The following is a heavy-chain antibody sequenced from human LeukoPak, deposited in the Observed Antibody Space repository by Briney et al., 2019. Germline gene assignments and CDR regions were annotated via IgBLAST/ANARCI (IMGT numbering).Heavy chain of an antibody. Sequence: GGSLRLSCAASGFTFDDYGMSWVRQAPGKGLEWVSGINWNGGSTGYADSVKGRFTISRDNSKNTLYLQMNSLRAEDTAVYYCAKSRGWLRSESYFDYWGQGTLVTVSS. CDR2: INWNGGST. V-gene: IGHV3-20*04. CDR3: AKSRGWLRSESYFDY. D-gene: IGHD5-12*01. CDR1: GFTFDDYG. J-gene: IGHJ4*02.